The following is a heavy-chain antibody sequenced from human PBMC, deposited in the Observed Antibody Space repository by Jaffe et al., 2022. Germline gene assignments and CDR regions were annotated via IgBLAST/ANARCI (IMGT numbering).Heavy chain of an antibody. D-gene: IGHD6-13*01. J-gene: IGHJ4*02. V-gene: IGHV3-30*02. Sequence: QVQLVESGGGVVQPGGSLRLSCAASGFTFSTYGMHWVRQAPGKGLEWVAFIHYDGSNRYYSDSVKGRFTISRDNSKNTLFLQMNSLRTEDTAVYYCPTIAADVGYWGQGTLVTVSS. CDR1: GFTFSTYG. CDR3: PTIAADVGY. CDR2: IHYDGSNR.